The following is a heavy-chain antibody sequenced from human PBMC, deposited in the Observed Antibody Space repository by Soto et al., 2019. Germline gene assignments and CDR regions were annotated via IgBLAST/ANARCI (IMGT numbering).Heavy chain of an antibody. D-gene: IGHD2-2*02. J-gene: IGHJ5*02. CDR3: ARDVGYCISTSCYSWFDP. CDR2: IHHSGST. V-gene: IGHV4-61*08. Sequence: SETLSLTCNVSGGSISSGGYYWTWIRQHPGKGLEWIGNIHHSGSTNYNPSLKSRVTISVDTSKNQFSLKLSSVTAADTAVYYCARDVGYCISTSCYSWFDPWGQGTLVTVSS. CDR1: GGSISSGGYY.